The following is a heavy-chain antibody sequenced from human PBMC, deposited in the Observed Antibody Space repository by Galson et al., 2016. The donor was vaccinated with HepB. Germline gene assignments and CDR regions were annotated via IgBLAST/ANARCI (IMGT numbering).Heavy chain of an antibody. J-gene: IGHJ4*02. CDR2: ISYDGSDK. CDR1: GFTFSGSA. CDR3: ARARKAYYYDRSHYFDH. V-gene: IGHV3-30*04. D-gene: IGHD3-22*01. Sequence: SLRLSCAASGFTFSGSAMHWVRQAPGKGLEWVAVISYDGSDKSYADAVKGRFIISRDTSKNTLYLQMNSLKAEDTAVYYCARARKAYYYDRSHYFDHWGQGTLVTVSS.